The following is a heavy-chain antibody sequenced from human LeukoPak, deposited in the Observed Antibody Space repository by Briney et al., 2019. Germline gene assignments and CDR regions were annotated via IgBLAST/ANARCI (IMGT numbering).Heavy chain of an antibody. V-gene: IGHV3-33*06. D-gene: IGHD2-2*01. CDR1: GFTFSSYG. J-gene: IGHJ3*02. CDR2: VWYDGSNK. CDR3: AKYDQLPWGGAFDI. Sequence: PGRSLRLSCAASGFTFSSYGMHWVRQAPGKGLEWVAVVWYDGSNKYYADSVKGRFTISRDNSKNTLYLQMNSLRAEDTAVYYCAKYDQLPWGGAFDIWGQGTMVTVSS.